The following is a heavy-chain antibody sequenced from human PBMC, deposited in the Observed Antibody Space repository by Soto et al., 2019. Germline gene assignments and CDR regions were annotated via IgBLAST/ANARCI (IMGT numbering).Heavy chain of an antibody. V-gene: IGHV4-39*01. J-gene: IGHJ4*02. CDR2: IYYSGST. Sequence: PSETLSLTCTVSGGSISSSSYYWGWIRQPPGKGLEWIGSIYYSGSTYYNPSLKSRVTISVDTSKNQFSLKLSSVTAADTAVYYCARVAQAAGPYYFDYWGQGTLVTVSS. CDR3: ARVAQAAGPYYFDY. D-gene: IGHD6-13*01. CDR1: GGSISSSSYY.